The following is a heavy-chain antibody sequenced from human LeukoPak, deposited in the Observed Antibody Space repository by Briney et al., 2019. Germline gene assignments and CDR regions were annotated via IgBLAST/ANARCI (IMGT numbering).Heavy chain of an antibody. CDR2: IHTSGNT. CDR1: GGSVSSGNLY. Sequence: PSETLSLTCTVSGGSVSSGNLYWTWIRQPAGNQLEWIGRIHTSGNTNHNPSLWSRVTISTDTSKSQFSLTLNFVTAADTAVYYCARDRGGDSFDIWGQGTTVTVSS. V-gene: IGHV4-61*02. J-gene: IGHJ3*02. D-gene: IGHD2-21*01. CDR3: ARDRGGDSFDI.